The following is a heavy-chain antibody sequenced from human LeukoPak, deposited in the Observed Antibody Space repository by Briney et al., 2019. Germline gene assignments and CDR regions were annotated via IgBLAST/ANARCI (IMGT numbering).Heavy chain of an antibody. D-gene: IGHD1-26*01. V-gene: IGHV3-7*01. CDR2: IKQDGSEK. J-gene: IGHJ4*02. Sequence: HPGGSLRLSCAAFGFTFSSYWMSWVRQAPGKGLEWVANIKQDGSEKYYVDSVKGRFTISRDNAKNSLYLQMNSLRAEDTAVYYCAREGATYFDYWGQATLVTVSS. CDR3: AREGATYFDY. CDR1: GFTFSSYW.